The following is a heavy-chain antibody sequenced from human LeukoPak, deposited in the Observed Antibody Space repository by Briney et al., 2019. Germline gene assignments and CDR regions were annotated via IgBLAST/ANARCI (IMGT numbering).Heavy chain of an antibody. D-gene: IGHD3-22*01. J-gene: IGHJ4*02. CDR3: ARDRQYYYDSSGYLFDY. V-gene: IGHV3-30*04. Sequence: GGSLRLSCAASGFTFSSYAMHWVRQAPGKGLEWVAVISYDGSNKYYADSVKGRFTISRDNSKNTLYLQMNSLRAEDTAVYYCARDRQYYYDSSGYLFDYWGQGTLVTVSS. CDR2: ISYDGSNK. CDR1: GFTFSSYA.